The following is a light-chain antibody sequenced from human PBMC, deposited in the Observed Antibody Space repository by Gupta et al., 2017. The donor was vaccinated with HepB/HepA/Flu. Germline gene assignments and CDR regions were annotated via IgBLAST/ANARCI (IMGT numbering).Light chain of an antibody. CDR1: QSLSDTY. CDR2: GTS. Sequence: EIVLTPFPGTLSLSPGERATLSCRASQSLSDTYLAWYQQKPGQAPRLLIYGTSSRATGIPDRFSGSGSGTDFTLTISRLEPEDFAVYYCQEYGSSSFTFGPGTKVDIK. CDR3: QEYGSSSFT. V-gene: IGKV3-20*01. J-gene: IGKJ3*01.